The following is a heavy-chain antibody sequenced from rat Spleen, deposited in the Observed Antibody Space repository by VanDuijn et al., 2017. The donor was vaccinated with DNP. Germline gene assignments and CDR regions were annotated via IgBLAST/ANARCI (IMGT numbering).Heavy chain of an antibody. V-gene: IGHV2S12*01. J-gene: IGHJ2*01. D-gene: IGHD3-1*01. Sequence: QVQLRESGPGLVQSSQTLSLTCTVSGFSLTSYHVHWVRQPPGKGLEWIAVISSGGGTYHNSALKSRLSISRDTSKNQIFLKMNSLQTDDTGTYYCTRDRVSSIPFDYWGQGVMVTVSS. CDR3: TRDRVSSIPFDY. CDR1: GFSLTSYH. CDR2: ISSGGGT.